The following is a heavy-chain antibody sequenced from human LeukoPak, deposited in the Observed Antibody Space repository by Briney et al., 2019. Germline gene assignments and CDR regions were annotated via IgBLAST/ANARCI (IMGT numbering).Heavy chain of an antibody. Sequence: SETLSLTCTVSGGSISSYYWSWIRQPPGKGLEWIGYIYYSGSTNYNPSLKSRATISVDTSKNQFSLKLSSVTAADTAVYYCARVIHHGLLWGFDYWGQGTLVTVSS. CDR1: GGSISSYY. CDR3: ARVIHHGLLWGFDY. CDR2: IYYSGST. D-gene: IGHD2/OR15-2a*01. V-gene: IGHV4-59*01. J-gene: IGHJ4*02.